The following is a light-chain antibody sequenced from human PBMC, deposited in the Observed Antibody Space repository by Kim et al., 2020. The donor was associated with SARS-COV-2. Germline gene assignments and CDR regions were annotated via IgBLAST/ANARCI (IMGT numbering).Light chain of an antibody. V-gene: IGKV1-5*03. Sequence: DIQMTQSPSTLSASAGDRITITCRASQSISTWLAWYQQKPGKAPKLLIYKASSLQSGVPSRFSGSGSGADFILTVSSLQPDDFATYYCQQYDTYPWTFGQWTKLEI. CDR2: KAS. CDR3: QQYDTYPWT. J-gene: IGKJ1*01. CDR1: QSISTW.